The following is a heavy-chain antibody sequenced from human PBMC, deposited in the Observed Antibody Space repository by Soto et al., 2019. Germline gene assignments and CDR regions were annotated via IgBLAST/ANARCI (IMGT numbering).Heavy chain of an antibody. CDR3: ARAVRRKGYFDL. CDR1: GGSISSSSYY. V-gene: IGHV4-39*01. J-gene: IGHJ2*01. Sequence: QLQLQESGPGLVKPSETLSLTCTVSGGSISSSSYYWGWIRQPPGKGLEWIGSIYYSGSTYYNPSLKCRVTISVDTSKNQFSLKLSSVTAADTAVYYCARAVRRKGYFDLWGRGTLVTVSS. CDR2: IYYSGST. D-gene: IGHD3-10*01.